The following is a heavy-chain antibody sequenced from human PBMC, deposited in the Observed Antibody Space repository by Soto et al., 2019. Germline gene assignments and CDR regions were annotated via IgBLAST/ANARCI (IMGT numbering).Heavy chain of an antibody. V-gene: IGHV1-69*01. CDR2: IITIFGTA. J-gene: IGHJ4*02. CDR3: ARDGGIHSGGIDY. D-gene: IGHD1-26*01. Sequence: QVQLVQSGAEVKTPGSSVKVSCKASGGTFSSYSINWVRQAPGQGLELMGEIITIFGTANYAQKFQGRVTITADQSTSTASLELSSLRSEDKAVYYCARDGGIHSGGIDYWGQGTLVTVSS. CDR1: GGTFSSYS.